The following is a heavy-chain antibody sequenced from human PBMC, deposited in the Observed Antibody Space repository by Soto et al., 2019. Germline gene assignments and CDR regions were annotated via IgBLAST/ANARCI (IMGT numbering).Heavy chain of an antibody. CDR1: GFTFSSYG. J-gene: IGHJ6*02. D-gene: IGHD2-2*01. Sequence: QVQLVESGGGVVQPGRSLRLSCAASGFTFSSYGMHWVRQAPGKGLEWVAVIWYDGSNKYYADSVKGRFTISRDNSKNTLYLQMNSLRAEDTAVYYCARDLEVPAAISYYGMDVWGQGTTVTVSS. V-gene: IGHV3-33*01. CDR3: ARDLEVPAAISYYGMDV. CDR2: IWYDGSNK.